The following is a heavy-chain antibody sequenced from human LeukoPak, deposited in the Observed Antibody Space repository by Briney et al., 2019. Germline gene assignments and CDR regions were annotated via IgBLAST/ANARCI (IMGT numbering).Heavy chain of an antibody. CDR2: ISSSSSTI. CDR3: ARDGGAYGLDY. V-gene: IGHV3-48*01. D-gene: IGHD3-10*01. CDR1: GFTFSSYS. J-gene: IGHJ4*02. Sequence: PGGSLRLSCAASGFTFSSYSMNWVRQAPGKGLEWVSYISSSSSTIYYADSVKGRFTISRDNAKNSLYLQMNSLRAEDTAVYYCARDGGAYGLDYWGQGTLVTVSS.